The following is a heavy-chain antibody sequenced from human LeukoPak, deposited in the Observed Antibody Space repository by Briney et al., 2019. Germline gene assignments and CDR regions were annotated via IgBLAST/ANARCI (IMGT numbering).Heavy chain of an antibody. Sequence: GGSLRLSCAASGFIFSSYAMSWVRQAPGKGLEWVSGISGGGGSTYYADSVKGRFTISRDNSRDTLYLQMNSLRVEDTALYYCAKAPVGNPVGARVDYWGQGTRVTVSS. J-gene: IGHJ4*02. D-gene: IGHD1-26*01. CDR1: GFIFSSYA. V-gene: IGHV3-23*01. CDR3: AKAPVGNPVGARVDY. CDR2: ISGGGGST.